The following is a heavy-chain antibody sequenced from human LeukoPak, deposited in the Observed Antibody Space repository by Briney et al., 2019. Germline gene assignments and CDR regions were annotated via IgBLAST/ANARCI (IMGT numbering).Heavy chain of an antibody. CDR2: ISSSSSYI. J-gene: IGHJ4*02. CDR3: ARAALPADYYDSSGYYSLDY. CDR1: GFTFSSYS. V-gene: IGHV3-21*01. D-gene: IGHD3-22*01. Sequence: GGSLRLSCAASGFTFSSYSMNWVRQAPGKGLEWVSSISSSSSYIYYADSVKGRFAISRDNAKNSLYLQMNSLRAEDTAVYYCARAALPADYYDSSGYYSLDYWGQGTPVTVSS.